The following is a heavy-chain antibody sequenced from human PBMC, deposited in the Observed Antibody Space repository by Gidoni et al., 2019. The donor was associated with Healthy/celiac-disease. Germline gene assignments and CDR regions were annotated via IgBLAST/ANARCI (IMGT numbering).Heavy chain of an antibody. D-gene: IGHD2-2*01. CDR2: ISYDGSNK. V-gene: IGHV3-30*01. CDR1: GFTFRSYA. J-gene: IGHJ4*02. Sequence: QVQLVESGGGVVQPGRSLRLSCAASGFTFRSYAMHWVRQAPGKGLGWVAVISYDGSNKYYADSVKGRFTISRDNSKNTLYLQMNSLRAEDTAVYYCAREKAVHQLLSANDYWGQGTLVTVSS. CDR3: AREKAVHQLLSANDY.